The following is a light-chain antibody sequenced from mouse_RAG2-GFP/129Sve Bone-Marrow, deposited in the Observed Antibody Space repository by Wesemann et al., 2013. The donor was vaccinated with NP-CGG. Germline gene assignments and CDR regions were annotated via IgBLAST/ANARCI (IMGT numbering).Light chain of an antibody. J-gene: IGKJ1*01. Sequence: DVVMTQTPLTLSVTIGQPASISCKSSQSLLDSDGKTYLNWLLQRPGQSPKRLIYLVSKLDSGVPDRFTGSGSGTDFTFTISSVQAEDLAVYYCQQHYSTTWTFGGGTKLEIK. CDR1: QSLLDSDGKTY. CDR2: LVS. CDR3: QQHYSTTWT. V-gene: IGKV1-135*01.